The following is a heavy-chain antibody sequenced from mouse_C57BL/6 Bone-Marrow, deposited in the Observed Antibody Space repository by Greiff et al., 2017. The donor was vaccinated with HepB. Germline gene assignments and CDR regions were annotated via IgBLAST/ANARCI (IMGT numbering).Heavy chain of an antibody. V-gene: IGHV15-2*01. D-gene: IGHD1-1*01. CDR2: ILPSIGRT. CDR3: ARLYYYGSSYDFDV. CDR1: DSEVFPIAY. J-gene: IGHJ1*03. Sequence: VKLQQSGSELRSPGSSVKLSCKDFDSEVFPIAYMSWVRQKPGHGFEWIGGILPSIGRTIYGEKFEDKATLDADTLSNTAYLELNSLTSEDSAIYYCARLYYYGSSYDFDVWGTGTTVTVSS.